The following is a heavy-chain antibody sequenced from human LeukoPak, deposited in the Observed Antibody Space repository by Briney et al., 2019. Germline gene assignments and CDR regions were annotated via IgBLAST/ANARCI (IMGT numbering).Heavy chain of an antibody. CDR2: ISYDGSNK. CDR1: GFTFSSYG. Sequence: GGSLRLSCAASGFTFSSYGMHWVRQAPGKWLEWVAVISYDGSNKYYADSVKGRFTISRDNSKNTLYLQMNSLRAEDTAVYYCAKDFSDFWSGLDYWGQGTLVTVSS. CDR3: AKDFSDFWSGLDY. J-gene: IGHJ4*02. D-gene: IGHD3-3*01. V-gene: IGHV3-30*18.